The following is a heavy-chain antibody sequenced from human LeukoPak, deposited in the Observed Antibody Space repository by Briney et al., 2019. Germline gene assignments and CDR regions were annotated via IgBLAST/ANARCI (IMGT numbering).Heavy chain of an antibody. J-gene: IGHJ4*02. Sequence: VASVKVSCKASGYTFTSYDIHWVRQATGQGLEWMGWMNPNSGNTGYAQKFQGRVTMTRNTSISTAYMELRSLRSEDTAVYYCATSVYCSSTSCYPPYYFDYWGQGTLVTVSS. CDR1: GYTFTSYD. CDR3: ATSVYCSSTSCYPPYYFDY. V-gene: IGHV1-8*01. CDR2: MNPNSGNT. D-gene: IGHD2-2*01.